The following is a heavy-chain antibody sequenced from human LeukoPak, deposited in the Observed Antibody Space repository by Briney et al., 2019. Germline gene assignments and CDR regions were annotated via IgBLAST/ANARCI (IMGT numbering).Heavy chain of an antibody. V-gene: IGHV3-23*01. Sequence: PGGSLRLSCAASGFTFTGYSMNLVRQAPGKGLEWVSTISGGGGSTYYADSVKGRFTISRDNSKNTLYLQVNSLRAEDTAVYYCAKGGKWDVTPFDYWGQGTLVTVSS. J-gene: IGHJ4*02. CDR2: ISGGGGST. CDR1: GFTFTGYS. CDR3: AKGGKWDVTPFDY. D-gene: IGHD1-26*01.